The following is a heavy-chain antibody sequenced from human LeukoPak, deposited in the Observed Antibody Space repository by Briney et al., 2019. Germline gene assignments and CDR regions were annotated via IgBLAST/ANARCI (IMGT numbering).Heavy chain of an antibody. CDR1: GYTFTGYY. CDR3: ARGVGPRYFDL. D-gene: IGHD1-26*01. Sequence: ASVKVSCKASGYTFTGYYMHWVRQAPGQGLEWMGWINPNSGGTNYAQKCQGRVTMTRDTSISTAYMELSRLRSDDTAVYYCARGVGPRYFDLWGRGTLVTASS. CDR2: INPNSGGT. J-gene: IGHJ2*01. V-gene: IGHV1-2*02.